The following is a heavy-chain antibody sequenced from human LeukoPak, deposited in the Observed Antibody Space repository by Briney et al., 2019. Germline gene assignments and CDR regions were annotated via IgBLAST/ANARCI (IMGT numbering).Heavy chain of an antibody. CDR3: ARTKGVPAAYDAFDI. CDR1: GYTFTDYY. J-gene: IGHJ3*02. D-gene: IGHD2-2*01. V-gene: IGHV1-69*06. Sequence: GASVKVSFKASGYTFTDYYLHWVRQAPGQGLEWMGGIIPIFGTANYAQKFQGRVTITADKSTSTAYMELSSLRSEDTAVYYCARTKGVPAAYDAFDIWGQGTMVTVSS. CDR2: IIPIFGTA.